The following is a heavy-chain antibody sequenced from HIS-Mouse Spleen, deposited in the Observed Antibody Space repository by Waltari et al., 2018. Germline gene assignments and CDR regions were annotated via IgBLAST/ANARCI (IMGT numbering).Heavy chain of an antibody. CDR2: IDYSGST. CDR1: GGSISSSSYY. J-gene: IGHJ3*02. V-gene: IGHV4-39*07. CDR3: ARVPGDYSGAFDI. Sequence: QLQLQESGPGLVKPSETLSLTCTVSGGSISSSSYYWGWIRQPPGKGLEWIGSIDYSGSTYYNPSLKSRVTISVDTSKNQFSLKLSSVTAADTAVYYCARVPGDYSGAFDIWGQGTIVTVSS. D-gene: IGHD4-17*01.